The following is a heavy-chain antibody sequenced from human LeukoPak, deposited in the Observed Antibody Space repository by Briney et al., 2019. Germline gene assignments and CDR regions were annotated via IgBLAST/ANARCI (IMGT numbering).Heavy chain of an antibody. V-gene: IGHV4-59*01. J-gene: IGHJ2*01. Sequence: SETLSLTCTVSGGSISSYYWSWIRQPPGKGLEWIGYIYYGGSTNYNPSLKSRVTISVDTSKNQFSLRLSSVTAADTAVYYCARGPSNWYFDLWGRDTLVTVSS. CDR3: ARGPSNWYFDL. CDR1: GGSISSYY. CDR2: IYYGGST.